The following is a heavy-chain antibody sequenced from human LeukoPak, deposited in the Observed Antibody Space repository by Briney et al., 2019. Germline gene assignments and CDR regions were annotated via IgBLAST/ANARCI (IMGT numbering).Heavy chain of an antibody. CDR2: ISSDGTTT. D-gene: IGHD1-26*01. CDR1: GFTFNYFA. J-gene: IGHJ4*02. Sequence: GGSLRLSCAGSGFTFNYFAMNWVRQAPGKGLEHVSAISSDGTTTHYANSVKGRFTISRDNSKNTLYLQMGSLRSDDMAVYYCARSLGATAYWGQGTLVTVSS. V-gene: IGHV3-64*01. CDR3: ARSLGATAY.